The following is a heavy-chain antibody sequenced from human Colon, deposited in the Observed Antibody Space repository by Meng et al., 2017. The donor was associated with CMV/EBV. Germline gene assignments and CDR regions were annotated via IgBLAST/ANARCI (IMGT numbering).Heavy chain of an antibody. CDR2: IRTRPNGYAT. CDR1: GFIFSGPA. D-gene: IGHD6-19*01. Sequence: GESLKISCAASGFIFSGPAMHWVRQASGKGLEWVGRIRTRPNGYATAYAASVEGRFTISRDDSENTAYLQMNSLRTEDTAVYYCAVLAVAEPVSYWGQGTLVTVSS. CDR3: AVLAVAEPVSY. J-gene: IGHJ4*02. V-gene: IGHV3-73*01.